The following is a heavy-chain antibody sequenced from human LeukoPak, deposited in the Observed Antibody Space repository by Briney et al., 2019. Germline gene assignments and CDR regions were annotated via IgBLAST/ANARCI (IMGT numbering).Heavy chain of an antibody. CDR3: ARDFRIAAAVPSYFDY. CDR2: ISSRGTHM. CDR1: GFTFSDYS. Sequence: GGSLRLSCATSGFTFSDYSLSWVRQASGKGLEWVSFISSRGTHMYYLDSVKGRFTISRDNAKASLDLQLNSLRAEDTAVYFCARDFRIAAAVPSYFDYWGQGVPVTVSS. J-gene: IGHJ4*02. D-gene: IGHD6-13*01. V-gene: IGHV3-21*01.